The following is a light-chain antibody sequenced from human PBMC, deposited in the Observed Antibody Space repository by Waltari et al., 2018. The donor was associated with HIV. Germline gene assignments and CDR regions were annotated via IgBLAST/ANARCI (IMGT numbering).Light chain of an antibody. CDR2: EDS. CDR3: YSTDSSGNQGV. V-gene: IGLV3-10*01. CDR1: ALPKKY. J-gene: IGLJ2*01. Sequence: SYELTQPPSVSVSPGQTDRITCSGDALPKKYAYWYQQKSGKAPVLVIYEDSKRPTGIPVRFSGSSAWTMATLTISGAHVDDEADYYCYSTDSSGNQGVFGGGTKLTVL.